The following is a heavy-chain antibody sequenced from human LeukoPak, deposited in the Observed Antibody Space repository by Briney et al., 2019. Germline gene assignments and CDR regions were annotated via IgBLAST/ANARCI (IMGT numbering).Heavy chain of an antibody. V-gene: IGHV3-7*05. D-gene: IGHD6-19*01. CDR3: AKYSGGWSFEY. CDR1: GFSFSTYW. J-gene: IGHJ4*02. Sequence: GGSLRLSCGASGFSFSTYWMSWVRQAPGKGLEWVANIKEDGGEKRYVDSVKGRFTISRDNAKISLYLEMNSLRAEDTAVYYCAKYSGGWSFEYWGQGTLVTVSS. CDR2: IKEDGGEK.